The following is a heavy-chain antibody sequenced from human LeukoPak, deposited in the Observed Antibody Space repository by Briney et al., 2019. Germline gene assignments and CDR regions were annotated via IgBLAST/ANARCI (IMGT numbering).Heavy chain of an antibody. CDR2: ISGSGGST. CDR3: ATYQLLPLRKYFQH. Sequence: PGGSLRLSSAASGFTFSSYAMSWVRQAPGKGLEWVSAISGSGGSTYYADSVKGRFTISRDNSKNTLYLQMNSLRAEDTAVYYCATYQLLPLRKYFQHWGQGTLVTVSS. D-gene: IGHD2-2*01. CDR1: GFTFSSYA. J-gene: IGHJ1*01. V-gene: IGHV3-23*01.